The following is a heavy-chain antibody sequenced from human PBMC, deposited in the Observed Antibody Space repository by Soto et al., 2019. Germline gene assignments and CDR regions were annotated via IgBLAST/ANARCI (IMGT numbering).Heavy chain of an antibody. V-gene: IGHV3-23*01. CDR2: ISCCGGSA. Sequence: PGGSLRLSCVDSGFNFKKFAMAWVRQAAGEGLEWVSGISCCGGSASYADSVKGRFSIARDDSKNTVSLQLNSLRVEDTAQYYCAKADGQQWLIPHLDNWGQGTLVTVSS. D-gene: IGHD6-19*01. J-gene: IGHJ4*02. CDR1: GFNFKKFA. CDR3: AKADGQQWLIPHLDN.